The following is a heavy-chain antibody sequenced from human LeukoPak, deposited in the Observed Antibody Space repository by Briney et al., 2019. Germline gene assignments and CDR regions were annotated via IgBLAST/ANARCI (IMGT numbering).Heavy chain of an antibody. CDR3: AKGGIWYYYYYMDV. D-gene: IGHD3-10*01. Sequence: SVKVSCKASGYTFTRYGISWARQAPGQGLEWMGGIIPIFGTANYAQKFQGRVTITADESTSTAYMELSSLRSEDTAVYYCAKGGIWYYYYYMDVWGKGTTVTISS. J-gene: IGHJ6*03. CDR2: IIPIFGTA. V-gene: IGHV1-69*13. CDR1: GYTFTRYG.